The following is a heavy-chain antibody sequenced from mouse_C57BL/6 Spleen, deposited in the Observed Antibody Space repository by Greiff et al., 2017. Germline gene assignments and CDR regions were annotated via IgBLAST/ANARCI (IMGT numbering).Heavy chain of an antibody. V-gene: IGHV1-82*01. J-gene: IGHJ2*01. Sequence: QVQLQQSGPELVKPGASVKISCKASGYAFSSSWMNWVKQRPGKGLEWIGRIYPGDGDTNYNGKFKGKATLTADKSSSTAYMQLSSLPSEDSAVYFCAICSSYLDYWGQGTTLTVSS. CDR1: GYAFSSSW. CDR2: IYPGDGDT. CDR3: AICSSYLDY.